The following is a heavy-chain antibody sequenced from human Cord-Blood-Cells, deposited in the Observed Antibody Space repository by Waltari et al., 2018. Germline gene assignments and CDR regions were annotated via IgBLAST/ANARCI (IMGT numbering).Heavy chain of an antibody. J-gene: IGHJ3*02. CDR1: GGSISSSNW. CDR2: IYHSGST. V-gene: IGHV4-4*02. Sequence: QVQLQESGPGLVKPSGTLSLTCAVSGGSISSSNWWSWVRQPPGKGLEWIGEIYHSGSTNYHPALKSRVTISVDKSKNQFSLKLSSVTAADTAVYYCARSYYGSGSYRTHAFDIWGQGTMVTVSS. D-gene: IGHD3-10*01. CDR3: ARSYYGSGSYRTHAFDI.